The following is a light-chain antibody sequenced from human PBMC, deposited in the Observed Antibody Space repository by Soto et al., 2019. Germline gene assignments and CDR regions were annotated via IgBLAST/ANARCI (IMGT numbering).Light chain of an antibody. V-gene: IGKV1-9*01. CDR2: AAS. CDR3: QQLNSYSLT. CDR1: QGISSY. J-gene: IGKJ4*01. Sequence: DIQLTQSPSFLSASVGDRVTITCRASQGISSYLAWYQQKPGKAPKLLIYAASTLQSGVPSRFSGSGSGTEFTLTISSLPPEDFATYYCQQLNSYSLTFGGGPKVEIK.